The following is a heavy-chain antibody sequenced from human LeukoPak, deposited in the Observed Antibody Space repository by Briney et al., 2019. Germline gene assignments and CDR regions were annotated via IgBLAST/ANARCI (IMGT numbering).Heavy chain of an antibody. J-gene: IGHJ4*02. CDR1: GYTFTGYY. CDR3: ARVNLRQQLVLGY. D-gene: IGHD6-13*01. Sequence: GASVTVSCKASGYTFTGYYMHWVRQAPGQGLEWMGWINPNSGGTNYAQKFQGRVTMTRDTSISTAYMELSRLRSDDTAVYYCARVNLRQQLVLGYWGQGTLVTVFS. V-gene: IGHV1-2*02. CDR2: INPNSGGT.